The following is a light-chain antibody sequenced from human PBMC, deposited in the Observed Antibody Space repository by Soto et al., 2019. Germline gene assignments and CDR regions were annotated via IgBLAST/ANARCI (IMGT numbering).Light chain of an antibody. V-gene: IGLV1-40*01. CDR2: GDN. CDR1: SSNIGADYH. J-gene: IGLJ3*02. CDR3: QSYDSSLTGVV. Sequence: QSVLTQPPSVSGAPGQRVTISCTGSSSNIGADYHVHWYQQLPGIAPKLLIYGDNNRPSGVPDRISGSKSGTSASLAITGLQPEDEADYYCQSYDSSLTGVVFGGGTKLTVL.